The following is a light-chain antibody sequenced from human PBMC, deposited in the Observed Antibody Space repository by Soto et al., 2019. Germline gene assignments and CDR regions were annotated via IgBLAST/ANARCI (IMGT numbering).Light chain of an antibody. CDR3: CSYTDIALDVV. CDR1: SSNIGRDT. Sequence: QSVLTQPPSASGTPGQRVIISCSGSSSNIGRDTVNWYRQFPGTAPKLLIFDVTHRPSGVSDRFSGSKSGNTASLTISGVRPEDEADYYCCSYTDIALDVVFGGGTKLTVL. J-gene: IGLJ2*01. CDR2: DVT. V-gene: IGLV1-44*01.